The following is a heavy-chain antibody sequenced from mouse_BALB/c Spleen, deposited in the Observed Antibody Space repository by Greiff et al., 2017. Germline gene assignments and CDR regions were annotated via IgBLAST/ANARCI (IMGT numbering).Heavy chain of an antibody. Sequence: EVKLVESGGGLVQPGGSRKLSCAASGFTFSSFGMHWVRQAPEKGLEWVAYISSGSSTIYYADTVKGRFTISRDNPKNTLFLQMTSLRSEDTAMYYCARGPNWDGSLYCAMDYWGQGTSVTVSS. CDR1: GFTFSSFG. V-gene: IGHV5-17*02. D-gene: IGHD4-1*01. CDR2: ISSGSSTI. CDR3: ARGPNWDGSLYCAMDY. J-gene: IGHJ4*01.